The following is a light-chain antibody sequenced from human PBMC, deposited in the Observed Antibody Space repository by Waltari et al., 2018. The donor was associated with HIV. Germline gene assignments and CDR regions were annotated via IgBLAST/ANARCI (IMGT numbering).Light chain of an antibody. CDR2: DDS. V-gene: IGLV3-21*01. Sequence: SYVLTQPPSVSVAPGKTARITCGGDNIGINSVHWYQQKPGQAPVLVVYDDSDRRSGIPERFSGSNSGDTATLTISRVGAGDEADYYCQVWDSFSDHWVFGGGTKLTVL. J-gene: IGLJ3*02. CDR1: NIGINS. CDR3: QVWDSFSDHWV.